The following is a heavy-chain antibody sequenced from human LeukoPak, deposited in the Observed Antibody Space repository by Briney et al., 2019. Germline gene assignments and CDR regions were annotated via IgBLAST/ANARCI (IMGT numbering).Heavy chain of an antibody. Sequence: PGGSLRLSCAASGFTFSSYAMSWVRQAPGKGLEWVSVISGGGGSTYYADSVKGRFTISRDNSKNTLYLQMNSLRAEDTAVYYCAKGTSGYSYGEEFDYWGQGTLVTVSS. J-gene: IGHJ4*02. D-gene: IGHD5-18*01. CDR2: ISGGGGST. CDR1: GFTFSSYA. V-gene: IGHV3-23*01. CDR3: AKGTSGYSYGEEFDY.